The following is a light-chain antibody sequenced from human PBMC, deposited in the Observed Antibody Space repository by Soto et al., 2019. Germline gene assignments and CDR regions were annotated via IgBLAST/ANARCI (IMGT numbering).Light chain of an antibody. CDR3: QQLNSYPEFT. V-gene: IGKV1-9*01. CDR2: AAS. J-gene: IGKJ3*01. CDR1: QGISSY. Sequence: IQLTQSPSSLSASVGDRVTITCRASQGISSYLAWYQQKPGKAPKLLIYAASTLQSGVPSRFSGSGSGTDFTLTISSLQLEDFATYYCQQLNSYPEFTFGPGTKVDIK.